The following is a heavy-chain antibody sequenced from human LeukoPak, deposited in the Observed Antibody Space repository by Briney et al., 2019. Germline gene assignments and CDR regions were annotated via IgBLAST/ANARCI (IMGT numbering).Heavy chain of an antibody. D-gene: IGHD2-2*01. CDR2: ISGSGGST. CDR1: GFTFSSYA. V-gene: IGHV3-23*01. J-gene: IGHJ6*02. Sequence: GGSLRLSCAASGFTFSSYAMSWVRQAPGKGLEWVSAISGSGGSTYYADSVKGRFTISRDNSKNTLYLQMNSLRAEDTAVYYCAREYGQYCSSTSCYFLYYYYYGMDVWGQGTTVTVSS. CDR3: AREYGQYCSSTSCYFLYYYYYGMDV.